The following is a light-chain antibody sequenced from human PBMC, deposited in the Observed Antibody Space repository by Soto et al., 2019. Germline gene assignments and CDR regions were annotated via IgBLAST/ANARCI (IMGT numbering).Light chain of an antibody. V-gene: IGKV3-15*01. Sequence: EIGMTQSRAALSLTPGETATLSCRASQSVSIKLAWYQQKPGQAPRLLIYDTSTRATGIPARFSGSGSGTEFTLTISSLQSEDFAVHYCQPYNTWPPLTYRQGTRLEIK. CDR1: QSVSIK. CDR3: QPYNTWPPLT. CDR2: DTS. J-gene: IGKJ5*01.